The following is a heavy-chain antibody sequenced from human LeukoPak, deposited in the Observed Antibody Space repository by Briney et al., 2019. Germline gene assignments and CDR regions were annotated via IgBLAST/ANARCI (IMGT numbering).Heavy chain of an antibody. Sequence: GGSLRLSCAASGFTFSSYDMHWVRQATGKGLEWVSAIGTAGDTYYPGSVKGRFTISRENAKNSLCLQMNSLRAGDTAVYYCAREGRFGELRYYYGMDVWGQGTTVTVSS. CDR2: IGTAGDT. J-gene: IGHJ6*02. V-gene: IGHV3-13*01. D-gene: IGHD3-10*01. CDR1: GFTFSSYD. CDR3: AREGRFGELRYYYGMDV.